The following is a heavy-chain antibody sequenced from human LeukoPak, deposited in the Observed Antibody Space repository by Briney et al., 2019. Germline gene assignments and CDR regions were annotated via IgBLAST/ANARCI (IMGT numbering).Heavy chain of an antibody. J-gene: IGHJ5*02. Sequence: GGSLRLSRAASGFTFSNYAMHWVRQAPGKGLEDGSHQYYADSVKGRFTISRDNSNNTVFLQMNSLRTEDTAVYYCARQRVGYFRSWGQGTLVTVSS. V-gene: IGHV3-30*01. CDR1: GFTFSNYA. D-gene: IGHD2/OR15-2a*01. CDR3: ARQRVGYFRS. CDR2: GSHQ.